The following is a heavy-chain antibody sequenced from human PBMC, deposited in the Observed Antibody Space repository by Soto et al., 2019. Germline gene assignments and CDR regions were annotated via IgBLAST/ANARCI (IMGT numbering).Heavy chain of an antibody. D-gene: IGHD3-10*01. V-gene: IGHV1-24*01. CDR2: FDPEDGET. Sequence: GASVKVSCKVSGYTLTELSMHWVRQAPGKGLEWMGGFDPEDGETIYARKFQGRVTMTEDTSTDTAYMELSSLRSEDTAVYYCATDHMVRGVIPPGLDYWGQGTLVTVSS. CDR1: GYTLTELS. J-gene: IGHJ4*02. CDR3: ATDHMVRGVIPPGLDY.